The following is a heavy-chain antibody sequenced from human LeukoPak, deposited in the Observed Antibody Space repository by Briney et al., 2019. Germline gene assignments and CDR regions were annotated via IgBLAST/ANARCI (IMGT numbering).Heavy chain of an antibody. J-gene: IGHJ4*02. CDR2: IYTSGST. D-gene: IGHD3-10*01. CDR1: GGSISSGSYY. Sequence: SETLSLTCTVSGGSISSGSYYWSWIRQPAGKGLEWIGRIYTSGSTNYNPSLKSRVTISVDTSKNQFSLKLSSVTAADTAVYYCARRHLPSYGSGSYYRNWGQGTLVTVSS. CDR3: ARRHLPSYGSGSYYRN. V-gene: IGHV4-61*02.